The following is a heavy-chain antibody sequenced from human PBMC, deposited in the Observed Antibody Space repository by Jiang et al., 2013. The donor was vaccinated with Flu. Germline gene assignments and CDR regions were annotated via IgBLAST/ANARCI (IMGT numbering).Heavy chain of an antibody. Sequence: GPGLVKPSETLSLTCTVSGGSISSSSYYWGWIRQPPGKGLEWIGSIYYSGSTYYNPSLKSRVTISVDTSKNQFSLKLSSVTAADTAVYYCARSVAGHYFDYWGQGTLVTVSS. D-gene: IGHD6-19*01. J-gene: IGHJ4*02. CDR1: GGSISSSSYY. CDR3: ARSVAGHYFDY. CDR2: IYYSGST. V-gene: IGHV4-39*01.